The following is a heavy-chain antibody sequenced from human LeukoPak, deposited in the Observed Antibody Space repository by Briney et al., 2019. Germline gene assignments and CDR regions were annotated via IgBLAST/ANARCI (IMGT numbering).Heavy chain of an antibody. J-gene: IGHJ6*03. CDR1: GFTFSSYS. Sequence: GGSLRLSCAASGFTFSSYSMNWVRQAPGKGLEWVANIKQDGSEKYYVDCVKRRFTISRDNAKNSLYLQMNSLRAEDTAVYYCARSGDSSSWFYYYYYYMDVWGKGTTVTVSS. D-gene: IGHD6-13*01. CDR3: ARSGDSSSWFYYYYYYMDV. V-gene: IGHV3-7*01. CDR2: IKQDGSEK.